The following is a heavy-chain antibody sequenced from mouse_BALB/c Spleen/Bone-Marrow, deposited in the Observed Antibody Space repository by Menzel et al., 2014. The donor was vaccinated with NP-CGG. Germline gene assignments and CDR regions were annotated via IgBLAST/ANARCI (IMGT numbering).Heavy chain of an antibody. J-gene: IGHJ2*01. CDR1: GFTFSSYG. D-gene: IGHD2-1*01. V-gene: IGHV5-6-3*01. CDR3: VRGNYGNYVDYFDF. Sequence: DVKLVESGGGLMQPGGSLKLSCAASGFTFSSYGMSWVRQTPDKRLELVATINSNGGSTYYPDSVKGRFTISRDTAKNTLYLQMSSLKSEETAMYYCVRGNYGNYVDYFDFWGQGTTLTVSS. CDR2: INSNGGST.